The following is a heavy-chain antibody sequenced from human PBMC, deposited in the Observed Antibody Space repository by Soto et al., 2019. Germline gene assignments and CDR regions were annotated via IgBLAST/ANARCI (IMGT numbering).Heavy chain of an antibody. J-gene: IGHJ5*02. CDR2: ISGSGGST. CDR1: GFTFSSYA. CDR3: AKDSRDFSSGRGGFDP. D-gene: IGHD3-3*01. V-gene: IGHV3-23*01. Sequence: VGSLRLSCAASGFTFSSYAMSWVRQAPGKGLEWVSAISGSGGSTYYADSVKGRFTISRDNSKNTLYLQMNSLRAEDTAVYYCAKDSRDFSSGRGGFDPWGQGTLVTVSS.